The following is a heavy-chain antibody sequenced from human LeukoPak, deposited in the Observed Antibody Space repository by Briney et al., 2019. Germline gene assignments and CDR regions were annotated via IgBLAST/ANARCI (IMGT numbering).Heavy chain of an antibody. J-gene: IGHJ3*02. CDR1: GDSISNNKYY. Sequence: SETLSLTCTVSGDSISNNKYYWGWIRQPPGKGLEWIGTIYYSGSTYYNPSLKSRVTISIDTSKNQFSLKLSSVTAADTAVYYCARLRDYGDYPEDAFDIWGQGTMVTVSS. CDR3: ARLRDYGDYPEDAFDI. CDR2: IYYSGST. V-gene: IGHV4-39*07. D-gene: IGHD4-17*01.